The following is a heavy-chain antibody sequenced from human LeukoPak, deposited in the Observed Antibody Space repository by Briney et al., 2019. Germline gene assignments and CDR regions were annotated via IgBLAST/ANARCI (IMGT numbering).Heavy chain of an antibody. J-gene: IGHJ6*02. V-gene: IGHV3-23*01. D-gene: IGHD3-16*01. CDR2: ISGGGVTT. Sequence: GGSLRLSCAASGFTLSSYAMTWARQAPGKGLEWVSGISGGGVTTYYADSVKGRFTISRDNSKNTLYLQMNSLRADDTAIYYCARNQQLGGHSYYYYGMDVWGQGTTVTVSS. CDR3: ARNQQLGGHSYYYYGMDV. CDR1: GFTLSSYA.